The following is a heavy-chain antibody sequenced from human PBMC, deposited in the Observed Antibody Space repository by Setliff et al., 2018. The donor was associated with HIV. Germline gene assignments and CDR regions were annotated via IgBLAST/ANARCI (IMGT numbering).Heavy chain of an antibody. J-gene: IGHJ6*03. Sequence: AASVKVSCKGSGDTFTTYVVSWVRQAPGQGLEWMGGRSPIFSTTNYAQKFQGRVTITTDESTSRAYMELSSLRSEDTAVYYCARDRPHQHYFELYSFYYMELWGKGTTVTVSS. CDR2: RSPIFSTT. D-gene: IGHD3-10*01. CDR3: ARDRPHQHYFELYSFYYMEL. CDR1: GDTFTTYV. V-gene: IGHV1-69*05.